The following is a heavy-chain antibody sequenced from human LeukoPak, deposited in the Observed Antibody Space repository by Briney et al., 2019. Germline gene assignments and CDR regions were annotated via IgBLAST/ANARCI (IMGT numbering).Heavy chain of an antibody. J-gene: IGHJ2*01. CDR1: GFTFSNYD. CDR3: AKGNWGERLDWYFDL. V-gene: IGHV3-23*01. Sequence: PGGSLRLSCAASGFTFSNYDMGWVRQAPGSGLEWVSGITGSGGSTYYADSVKGRFTVSRDNSKTTLYLQMNSLRAEDTAVYYCAKGNWGERLDWYFDLWGRGTLVTVSS. D-gene: IGHD1-26*01. CDR2: ITGSGGST.